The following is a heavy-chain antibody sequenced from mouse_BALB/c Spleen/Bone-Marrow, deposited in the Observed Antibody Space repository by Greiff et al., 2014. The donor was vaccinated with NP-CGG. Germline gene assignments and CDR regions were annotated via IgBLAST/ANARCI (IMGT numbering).Heavy chain of an antibody. Sequence: QVQLQQSGPGLVAPSQSLSITCTVSGFSLISYGVHWVRQPPGKGLEWLVVIWSDGSTTYNSALKSRLSISKDNSKSQVFLKMNSLQTDDTAMYCCVRNSGGMIFDYWGQGTTLTVSS. D-gene: IGHD2-3*01. V-gene: IGHV2-6*02. J-gene: IGHJ2*01. CDR3: VRNSGGMIFDY. CDR1: GFSLISYG. CDR2: IWSDGST.